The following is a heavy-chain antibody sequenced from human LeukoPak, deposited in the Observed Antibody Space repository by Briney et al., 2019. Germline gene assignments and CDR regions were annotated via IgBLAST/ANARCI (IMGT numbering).Heavy chain of an antibody. V-gene: IGHV3-23*01. CDR1: GFTSSDYY. Sequence: GGSLRLSCAASGFTSSDYYMSWIRQAPGKGLEWVSTITSSGGSTYYADSVKGRFTTSRDNSKNTLYLQMNSLRAEDTAVYYCAKGGYSSSLDYWGQGTLVTVSS. D-gene: IGHD6-13*01. CDR3: AKGGYSSSLDY. J-gene: IGHJ4*02. CDR2: ITSSGGST.